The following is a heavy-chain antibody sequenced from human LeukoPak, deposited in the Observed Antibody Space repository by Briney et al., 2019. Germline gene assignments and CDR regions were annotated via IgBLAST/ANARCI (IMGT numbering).Heavy chain of an antibody. J-gene: IGHJ6*03. V-gene: IGHV1-69*05. CDR1: GGTFSSYA. CDR3: ARDAGTHPYYYYYMDV. CDR2: IIPIFGTA. D-gene: IGHD1-1*01. Sequence: SVKVSCKASGGTFSSYAISWVRQAPGQGLEWMGGIIPIFGTANYAQKFQGRVTITTDESTSTAYMELSSLRSEDTAVYYCARDAGTHPYYYYYMDVWGKGTTVTVSS.